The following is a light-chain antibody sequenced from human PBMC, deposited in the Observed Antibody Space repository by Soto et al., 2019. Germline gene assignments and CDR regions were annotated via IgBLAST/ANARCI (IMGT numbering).Light chain of an antibody. CDR3: ISYTSSSTWV. CDR1: SSDVGGYNY. V-gene: IGLV2-14*01. Sequence: QSVLTQPASVSGSPGQSITISCTGTSSDVGGYNYVSWYQQHPGKAPKLMIYEVSNRPSGVSDRFSGSRSGNTVSLTISGLQAEDESDYYCISYTSSSTWVFGGGTKVTVL. CDR2: EVS. J-gene: IGLJ3*02.